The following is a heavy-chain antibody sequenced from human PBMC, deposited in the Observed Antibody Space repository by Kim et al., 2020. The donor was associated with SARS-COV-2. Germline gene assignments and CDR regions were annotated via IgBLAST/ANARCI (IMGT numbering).Heavy chain of an antibody. CDR1: XXXXXSGGYY. D-gene: IGHD6-19*01. CDR2: IYYSGST. CDR3: ARAGSSGWTGLNYFDY. V-gene: IGHV4-31*03. Sequence: SETLSLTCTXXXXXXXSGGYYWXWIRQHPGKGLEWIGYIYYSGSTYYNPSLKSRVTISVDTSKNQFSLKLSSVTAADTAVYYCARAGSSGWTGLNYFDY. J-gene: IGHJ4*01.